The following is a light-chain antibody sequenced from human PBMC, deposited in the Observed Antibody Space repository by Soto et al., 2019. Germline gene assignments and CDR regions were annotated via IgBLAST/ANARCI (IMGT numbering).Light chain of an antibody. CDR2: GAS. V-gene: IGKV3-20*01. CDR1: QSIGSSF. Sequence: EIVLTQSPGTLSLSPGEGAALSSRASQSIGSSFLAWYQQKPGQAPRLLIYGASSRATGIPDRFSGSGSGTDFTLTISRLEPEDFAVYYCQLYDSSPYTFGQGTKLEIK. CDR3: QLYDSSPYT. J-gene: IGKJ2*01.